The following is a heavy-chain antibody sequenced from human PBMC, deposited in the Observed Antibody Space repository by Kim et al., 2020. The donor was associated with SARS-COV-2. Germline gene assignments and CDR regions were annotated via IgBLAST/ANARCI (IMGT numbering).Heavy chain of an antibody. J-gene: IGHJ5*02. Sequence: ASVKVSCKASGYTFTSYGISWVRQAPGQGLEWMGWISAYNGNTNYAQKLQGRVTMTTDTSTSTAYMELRSLRSDDTAVYYCARDECGGDCYSSRGWFDPWGQGTLVTVSS. D-gene: IGHD2-21*02. CDR2: ISAYNGNT. CDR1: GYTFTSYG. CDR3: ARDECGGDCYSSRGWFDP. V-gene: IGHV1-18*04.